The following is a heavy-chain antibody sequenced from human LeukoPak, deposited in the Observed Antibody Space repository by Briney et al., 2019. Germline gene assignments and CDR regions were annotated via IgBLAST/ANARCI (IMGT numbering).Heavy chain of an antibody. J-gene: IGHJ4*02. V-gene: IGHV3-30-3*01. Sequence: GGSLRLSCAASGFTFSSYAMHWVRQAPGKGLEWVAVISYGGSNKYYADSVKGRFTISRDNSKNTLYLQMNSLRAEDTAVYYCARDGRGPDYWGQGTLVTVSS. CDR2: ISYGGSNK. CDR1: GFTFSSYA. D-gene: IGHD1-26*01. CDR3: ARDGRGPDY.